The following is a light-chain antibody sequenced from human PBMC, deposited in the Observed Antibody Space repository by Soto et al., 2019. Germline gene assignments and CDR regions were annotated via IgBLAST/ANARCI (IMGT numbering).Light chain of an antibody. CDR1: TGAVTSGHY. J-gene: IGLJ1*01. Sequence: QAVVPQEPSLTVSPGGTVTLTCASSTGAVTSGHYPNWFQQKPGQSPRSLIFGTSNKHCWTPARFSGTLLGGKAALTRSGVQPGDEAEYYCLLYYGAARVFGTGTKLTVL. V-gene: IGLV7-43*01. CDR2: GTS. CDR3: LLYYGAARV.